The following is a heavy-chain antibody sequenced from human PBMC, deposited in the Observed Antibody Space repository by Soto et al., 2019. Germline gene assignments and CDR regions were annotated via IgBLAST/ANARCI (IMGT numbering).Heavy chain of an antibody. CDR2: ISYDGSNK. Sequence: PGGSLRLSCAASGFTFSSYGMHWVRQAPGKGLEWVAVISYDGSNKYYADSVKGRFTISRDNSKNTLYLQMNSLRAEDTAVYYCAKDRGTTVVTPDDFGYYYYYGMDVWGQGTTVTVSS. V-gene: IGHV3-30*18. J-gene: IGHJ6*02. CDR1: GFTFSSYG. D-gene: IGHD4-4*01. CDR3: AKDRGTTVVTPDDFGYYYYYGMDV.